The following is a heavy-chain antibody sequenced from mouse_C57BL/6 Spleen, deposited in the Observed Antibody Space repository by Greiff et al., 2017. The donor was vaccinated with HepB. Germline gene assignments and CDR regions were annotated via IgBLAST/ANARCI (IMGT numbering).Heavy chain of an antibody. CDR1: GYTFTSYT. D-gene: IGHD1-1*01. CDR2: INPSSGYT. Sequence: VQGVESGAELARPGASVKMSCKASGYTFTSYTMHWVKQRPGQGLEWIGYINPSSGYTKYNQKFKDKATLTADKSSSTAYMQLSSLTSEDSAVYYCARTHYGSGYFDVWGTGTTVTVSS. J-gene: IGHJ1*03. V-gene: IGHV1-4*01. CDR3: ARTHYGSGYFDV.